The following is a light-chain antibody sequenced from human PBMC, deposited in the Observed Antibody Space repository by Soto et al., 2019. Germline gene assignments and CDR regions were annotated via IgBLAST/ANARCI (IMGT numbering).Light chain of an antibody. CDR2: AAS. Sequence: DIQMTQSPSSLSASVGDRVTITCRASQSISSYLHWYQQKPGKAPTLLIYAASSLQSGVPSSFSVGVDGTDFTLTISSLQPGDFATYYCQRSFSTPLTFGGGTKVEIK. CDR1: QSISSY. V-gene: IGKV1-39*01. CDR3: QRSFSTPLT. J-gene: IGKJ4*01.